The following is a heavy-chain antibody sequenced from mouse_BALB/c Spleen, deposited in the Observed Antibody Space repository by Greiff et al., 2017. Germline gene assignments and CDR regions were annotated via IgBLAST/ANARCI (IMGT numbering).Heavy chain of an antibody. J-gene: IGHJ4*01. CDR3: ARRYYGYSYAMDY. Sequence: QVQLKQSGAELMKPGASVKISCKATGYTFSSYWIEWVKQRPGHGLEWIGEILPGSGSTNYNEKFKGKATFTADTSSNTAYMQLSSLTSEDSAVYYCARRYYGYSYAMDYWGQGTSVTVSS. D-gene: IGHD1-2*01. V-gene: IGHV1-9*01. CDR2: ILPGSGST. CDR1: GYTFSSYW.